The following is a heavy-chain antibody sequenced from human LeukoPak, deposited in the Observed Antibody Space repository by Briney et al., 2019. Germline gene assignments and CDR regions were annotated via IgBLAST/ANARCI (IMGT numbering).Heavy chain of an antibody. V-gene: IGHV1-2*02. J-gene: IGHJ4*02. Sequence: ASLKVSCKASGYTFTDYYMHWVRQAPRQGLEWMGWINPKNGGTYYAQKYQGRVTMTRDTSISTAYMELSSLVSDDTAAYYCAREADILTGYYKYWGQGTLVTVSS. D-gene: IGHD3-9*01. CDR3: AREADILTGYYKY. CDR2: INPKNGGT. CDR1: GYTFTDYY.